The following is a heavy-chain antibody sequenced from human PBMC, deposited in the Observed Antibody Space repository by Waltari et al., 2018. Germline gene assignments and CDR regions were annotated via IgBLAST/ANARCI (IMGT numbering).Heavy chain of an antibody. J-gene: IGHJ5*02. CDR3: TRVTGGSWEGGFDP. CDR2: IIPVFGTA. D-gene: IGHD6-13*01. CDR1: GGTFRSYA. V-gene: IGHV1-69*05. Sequence: QVQLVQSGAEVKKPGSSVKVSCQASGGTFRSYASNWVRQAPGQGLEWMGGIIPVFGTANYAQRFQGRVTITTEESTSTAYMELSSLKPEDTAVYYCTRVTGGSWEGGFDPWGQGTLVTVSS.